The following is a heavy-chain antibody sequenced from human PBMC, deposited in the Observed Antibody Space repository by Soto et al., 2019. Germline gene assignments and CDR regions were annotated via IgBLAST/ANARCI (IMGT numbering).Heavy chain of an antibody. V-gene: IGHV3-48*02. CDR1: GFTFSTDT. CDR3: ARFFGSGFDY. CDR2: ISTSGATR. Sequence: EVQLVESGGGLVQPGGSLRLSCVASGFTFSTDTMNWVRQAPGKGLEWVAHISTSGATRYYADSVKGRFTISRDNAKTSLYLQMDSLRNEDTAVYYCARFFGSGFDYWGQGTLVTVSS. D-gene: IGHD6-19*01. J-gene: IGHJ4*02.